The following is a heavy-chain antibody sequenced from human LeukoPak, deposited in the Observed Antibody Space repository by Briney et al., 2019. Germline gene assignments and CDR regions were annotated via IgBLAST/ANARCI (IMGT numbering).Heavy chain of an antibody. CDR2: ISGSGGGT. V-gene: IGHV3-23*01. Sequence: GSLRLSCAASGFIFSDYAMSWVRQAPGKGLEWVSGISGSGGGTYYADSLKGRFTISRDNSNNTLYLQMNSLRAEDTAVYYCAKAWLKGVYGDYYGMDVWGQGTTVTVSS. CDR3: AKAWLKGVYGDYYGMDV. D-gene: IGHD4-17*01. CDR1: GFIFSDYA. J-gene: IGHJ6*02.